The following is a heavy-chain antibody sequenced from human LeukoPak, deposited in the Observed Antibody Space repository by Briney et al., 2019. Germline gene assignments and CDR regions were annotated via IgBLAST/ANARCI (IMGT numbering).Heavy chain of an antibody. J-gene: IGHJ4*02. V-gene: IGHV3-33*06. CDR1: GFTFSSYG. CDR3: AKSQDRRNWNYDY. D-gene: IGHD1-7*01. CDR2: IWYDGSNK. Sequence: GGSLRLSCAASGFTFSSYGMHWVRQAPGKGLEWVAVIWYDGSNKFYADSVKGRFTISRDNSKNTPYLQMNSLRAEDTAVYYCAKSQDRRNWNYDYWGQGTLVTVSS.